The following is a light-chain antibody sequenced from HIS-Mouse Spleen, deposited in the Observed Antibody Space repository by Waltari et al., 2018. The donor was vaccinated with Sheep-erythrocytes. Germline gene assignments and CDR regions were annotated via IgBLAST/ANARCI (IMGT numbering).Light chain of an antibody. V-gene: IGLV2-11*01. Sequence: QSALTQPRSVSGSPGQSVPISCTGTSSDVGGYNYVSWYQQHPGKAPKLMIYDVSKRPSGVPDRFSGSKSGNTATLTISRVEAGDEADYYCQVWDSSSDHVVFGGGTKLTVL. CDR1: SSDVGGYNY. J-gene: IGLJ2*01. CDR2: DVS. CDR3: QVWDSSSDHVV.